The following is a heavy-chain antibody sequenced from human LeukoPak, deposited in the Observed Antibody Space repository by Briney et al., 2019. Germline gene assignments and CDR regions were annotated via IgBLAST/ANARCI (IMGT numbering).Heavy chain of an antibody. Sequence: SVKVSCRASGGTFSSYAISWVRQAPGQGLEWMGGIIPIFGTANYAQKFQGRVTITADESTSTAYMELSSLRSEDTAVYYCARHHYYGSGSYSRDFGYWGQGTLVTVSS. CDR3: ARHHYYGSGSYSRDFGY. J-gene: IGHJ4*02. CDR1: GGTFSSYA. V-gene: IGHV1-69*13. CDR2: IIPIFGTA. D-gene: IGHD3-10*01.